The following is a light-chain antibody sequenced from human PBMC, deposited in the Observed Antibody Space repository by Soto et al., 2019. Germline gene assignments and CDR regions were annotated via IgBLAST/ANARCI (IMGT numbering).Light chain of an antibody. CDR1: QSIGSR. CDR2: GAS. Sequence: EKVMTQSPVTLSVSPGQRATLSCRASQSIGSRLAWYQQRPGQAPRLLIYGASTRATGIPDRFTGSGSGTDFTLTITSLQSEDSAVYYCQQYDAWPALTFGGGTKVDIK. J-gene: IGKJ4*01. V-gene: IGKV3-15*01. CDR3: QQYDAWPALT.